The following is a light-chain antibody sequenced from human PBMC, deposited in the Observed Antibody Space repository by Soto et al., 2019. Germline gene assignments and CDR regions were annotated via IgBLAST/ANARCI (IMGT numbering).Light chain of an antibody. J-gene: IGLJ1*01. CDR2: SNN. CDR1: SSNIGSNY. V-gene: IGLV1-47*02. CDR3: AAWDDSRSGYV. Sequence: QSVLTQPPSASGTPGQRVTISCSGSSSNIGSNYVYWYQQLTGTAPKLLIYSNNQRPSGVPDRFSGSKSGTSASLSISGLRSEDEADYYCAAWDDSRSGYVFGTGTKLTVL.